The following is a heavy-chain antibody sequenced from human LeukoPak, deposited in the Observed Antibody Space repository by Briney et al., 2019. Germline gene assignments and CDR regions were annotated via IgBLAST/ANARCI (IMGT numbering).Heavy chain of an antibody. CDR1: GYTFTGYY. CDR2: INPNSGGT. D-gene: IGHD6-13*01. J-gene: IGHJ6*02. V-gene: IGHV1-2*02. Sequence: ASVKVSCKASGYTFTGYYMHWVRQAPGQGLEWMGWINPNSGGTNYAQKFQGRVTMTTDTSTSTAYMELRSLRSDDTAVYYCARDQAGSAAGTSGYYYYYGMDVWGQGTTVTVSS. CDR3: ARDQAGSAAGTSGYYYYYGMDV.